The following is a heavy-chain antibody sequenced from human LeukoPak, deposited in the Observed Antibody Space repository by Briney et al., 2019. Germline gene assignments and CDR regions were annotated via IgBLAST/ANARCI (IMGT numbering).Heavy chain of an antibody. Sequence: ASVKVSCKASGYTFTCYYMHWVRQAPGQGLEWMGIINPSGGSTSYAQKFQGRVTMTRDTSTSRVYMELSSLRSEDTAVYYCGRPIAARLSGGGFDYWGQGTLVTVSS. D-gene: IGHD6-6*01. CDR1: GYTFTCYY. V-gene: IGHV1-46*01. J-gene: IGHJ4*02. CDR3: GRPIAARLSGGGFDY. CDR2: INPSGGST.